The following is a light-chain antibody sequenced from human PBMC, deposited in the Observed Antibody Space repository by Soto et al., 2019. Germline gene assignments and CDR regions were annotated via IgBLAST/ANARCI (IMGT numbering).Light chain of an antibody. Sequence: EIVLTQSPGTLSLSPGERATLSCRASQSVSSSYLAWYQQKPGQAPRHLIYGASTRATGIPDRFSGSGSGTDFTLSIIRLEPEDLAVYYCQQYGSSPYTFGQGTKLEIK. CDR1: QSVSSSY. V-gene: IGKV3-20*01. CDR3: QQYGSSPYT. CDR2: GAS. J-gene: IGKJ2*01.